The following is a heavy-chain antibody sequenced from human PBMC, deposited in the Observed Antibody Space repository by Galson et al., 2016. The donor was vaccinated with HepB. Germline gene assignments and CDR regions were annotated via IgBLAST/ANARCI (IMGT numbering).Heavy chain of an antibody. CDR1: GGSVSSDFS. J-gene: IGHJ4*02. CDR3: ARGSSDTVMNF. Sequence: TLSLTCAVSGGSVSSDFSWTWIRQPPGRGLEWIGYIYQSGSTYYNPALKSRVTISIDKSKNQFSLRLSSVTAADTAVYYCARGSSDTVMNFWGQGTLVTVSS. V-gene: IGHV4-30-2*01. CDR2: IYQSGST. D-gene: IGHD5-18*01.